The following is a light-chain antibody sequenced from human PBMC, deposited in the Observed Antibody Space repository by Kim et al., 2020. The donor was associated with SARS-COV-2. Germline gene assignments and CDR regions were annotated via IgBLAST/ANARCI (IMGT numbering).Light chain of an antibody. Sequence: GQSITISCTGTSFDVRTYDLVSWYQHHPGNAPKFIIYEVTKRPSGVSDRFSGSKSGNTASLTISGLRPEDEADYFCCSYARSRGLVFGGGTQLTVL. J-gene: IGLJ2*01. V-gene: IGLV2-23*02. CDR3: CSYARSRGLV. CDR1: SFDVRTYDL. CDR2: EVT.